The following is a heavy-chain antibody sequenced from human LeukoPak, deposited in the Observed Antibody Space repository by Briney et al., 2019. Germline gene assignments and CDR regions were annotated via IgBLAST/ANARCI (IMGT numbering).Heavy chain of an antibody. CDR3: AELGITMIGGV. J-gene: IGHJ6*04. D-gene: IGHD3-10*02. CDR1: GFTFTSHW. V-gene: IGHV3-74*01. Sequence: GGSLKLSCAASGFTFTSHWMHWVRQAPGKGLVWVARINNDGSTTWYADSVKGRFTISRDNAKNSLYLQMNSLRAEDTAVYYCAELGITMIGGVWGKGTTVTISS. CDR2: INNDGSTT.